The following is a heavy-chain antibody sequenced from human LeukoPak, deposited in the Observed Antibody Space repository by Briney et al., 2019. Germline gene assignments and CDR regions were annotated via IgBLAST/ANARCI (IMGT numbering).Heavy chain of an antibody. V-gene: IGHV1-18*01. Sequence: ASVKVSCKASGYTFTSYGTSWVRQAPGQGLEWMGWISAYNGNTNYAQKLQGRVTMTTDTSTSTAYMELRSLRSDDTAVYYCARIARGITISEFDPWGQGTLVTVSS. J-gene: IGHJ5*02. CDR3: ARIARGITISEFDP. D-gene: IGHD3-9*01. CDR2: ISAYNGNT. CDR1: GYTFTSYG.